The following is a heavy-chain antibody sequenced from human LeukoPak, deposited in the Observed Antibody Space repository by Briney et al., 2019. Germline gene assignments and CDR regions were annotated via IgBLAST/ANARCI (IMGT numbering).Heavy chain of an antibody. CDR3: ARVDGIVVVPAAQFDY. CDR1: GYTFTSYG. CDR2: ISAYNGNT. V-gene: IGHV1-18*01. J-gene: IGHJ4*02. Sequence: ASVKVSCKASGYTFTSYGISWVRQAPGQGLEWMGWISAYNGNTNYAQKLQGRVTMTTDTSTSTAYMELRSLGSDDTAVYYCARVDGIVVVPAAQFDYWGQGTLVTVSS. D-gene: IGHD2-2*01.